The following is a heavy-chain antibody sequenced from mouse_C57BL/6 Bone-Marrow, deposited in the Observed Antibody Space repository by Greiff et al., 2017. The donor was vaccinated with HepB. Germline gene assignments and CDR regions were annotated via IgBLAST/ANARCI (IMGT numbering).Heavy chain of an antibody. V-gene: IGHV3-6*01. CDR1: GYSITSGYY. CDR3: ARGGWPLRVAY. D-gene: IGHD1-1*01. Sequence: DVKLQESGPGLVKPSQSLSLTCSVTGYSITSGYYWNWIRQFPGNKLEWMGYISYDGSNNYNPSLKNRISITRDTSKNQFFLKLNSVTTEDTATYYCARGGWPLRVAYWGQGTLVTVSA. CDR2: ISYDGSN. J-gene: IGHJ3*01.